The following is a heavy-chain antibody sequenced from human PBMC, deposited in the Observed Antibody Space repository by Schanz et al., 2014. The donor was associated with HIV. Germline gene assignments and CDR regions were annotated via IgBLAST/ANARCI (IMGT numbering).Heavy chain of an antibody. Sequence: EVQLVESGGGLVQPGGSLRLSCAASGFTFSSYWMHWVRQAPGKGLVWVSSISSSSSYTYYADSVKGRFAISRDNAKNSLFLQMNSLRAEDTAVYYCARDKKSGNNDGGFDPWGQGTLVTVSS. J-gene: IGHJ5*02. CDR3: ARDKKSGNNDGGFDP. D-gene: IGHD1-26*01. V-gene: IGHV3-21*01. CDR1: GFTFSSYW. CDR2: ISSSSSYT.